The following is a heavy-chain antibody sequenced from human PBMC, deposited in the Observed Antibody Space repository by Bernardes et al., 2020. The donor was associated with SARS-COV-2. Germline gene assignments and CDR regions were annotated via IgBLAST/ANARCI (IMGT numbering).Heavy chain of an antibody. CDR2: INPNSGGT. D-gene: IGHD3-3*01. CDR3: AREGYYDFWSGYLRPRYFDY. J-gene: IGHJ4*02. V-gene: IGHV1-2*02. CDR1: GYTFTGYY. Sequence: ASVKVSCKASGYTFTGYYMHWVRQAPGQGLEWMGWINPNSGGTNYAQKFQGRVTMTRDTSISTAYMELSRLRSDDTAVYYCAREGYYDFWSGYLRPRYFDYWGQGTLVTVSS.